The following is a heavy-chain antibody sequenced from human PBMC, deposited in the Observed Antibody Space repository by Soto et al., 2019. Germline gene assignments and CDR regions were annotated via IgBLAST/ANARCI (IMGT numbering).Heavy chain of an antibody. CDR3: ASGGHVVVVTAALDY. V-gene: IGHV1-46*01. J-gene: IGHJ4*02. D-gene: IGHD2-21*02. CDR1: GDTFTDYY. CDR2: VNPSGGHT. Sequence: QVQLMQSGAEVKKPGASVKVSCKASGDTFTDYYIHWVRQAPGQGLEWMGTVNPSGGHTTYAQHFLGRVTKTRDTSTSTRYMELTSLTSEDTAVYYCASGGHVVVVTAALDYWGQGTLVTVSS.